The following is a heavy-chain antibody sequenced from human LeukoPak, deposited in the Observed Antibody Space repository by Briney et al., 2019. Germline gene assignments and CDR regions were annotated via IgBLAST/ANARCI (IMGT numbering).Heavy chain of an antibody. J-gene: IGHJ3*02. Sequence: SETLSLTCNVSGDSIGGHTFHGDWIRQPPGKGLEWIASIHYNGNTFYNPSLKSRVAISIDMSKSQFSLHLSSVTAADTAIYYCARLTALAGHRGAFDIWGPGTMVTVSS. CDR3: ARLTALAGHRGAFDI. D-gene: IGHD1-1*01. CDR2: IHYNGNT. V-gene: IGHV4-39*01. CDR1: GDSIGGHTFH.